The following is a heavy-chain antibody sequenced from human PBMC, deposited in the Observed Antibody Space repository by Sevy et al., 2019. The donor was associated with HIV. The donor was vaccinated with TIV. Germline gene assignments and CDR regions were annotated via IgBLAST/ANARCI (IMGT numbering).Heavy chain of an antibody. D-gene: IGHD2-15*01. J-gene: IGHJ4*02. CDR1: GFSLSDHA. V-gene: IGHV3-30*04. CDR2: ISYNGRNQ. CDR3: ARFVGYCSGGRCSIIDF. Sequence: GESLKISCAASGFSLSDHAVSWVRQTPGKGLEWLAVISYNGRNQYYADSVKGRFTISKDDSKNTLYLQLNSLRAEDTALYYCARFVGYCSGGRCSIIDFWGQGTLVTVSS.